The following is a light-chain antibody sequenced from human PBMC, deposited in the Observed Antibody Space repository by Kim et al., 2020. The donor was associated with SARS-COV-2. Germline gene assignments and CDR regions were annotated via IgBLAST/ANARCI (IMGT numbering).Light chain of an antibody. J-gene: IGKJ1*01. CDR2: DAS. CDR1: QSISGG. Sequence: DIQMTQSPSTLSASVGDKVTITCRASQSISGGVAWYQQKPGKAPKLLIYDASSLGSGVPSRFSGSGSGTDFTLIVSNLQPDDFATYSGQHYIMRWTFGQGTTVDIK. V-gene: IGKV1-5*01. CDR3: QHYIMRWT.